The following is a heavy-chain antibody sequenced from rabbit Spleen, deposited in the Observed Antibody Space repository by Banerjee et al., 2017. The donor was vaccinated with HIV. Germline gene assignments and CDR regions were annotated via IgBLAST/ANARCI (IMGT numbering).Heavy chain of an antibody. CDR3: ARETSSGWGVVSYYFNL. Sequence: VESGGDLVKPGASLTLTCTASGFSFSSRYYMCWVHQAPGKGLEWIACIYSGSSGDTYYASWAKGRFTISKTSSTTVTLQMTSLTAADTATYFCARETSSGWGVVSYYFNLWGQGTLVTVS. D-gene: IGHD4-1*01. CDR2: IYSGSSGDT. V-gene: IGHV1S40*01. J-gene: IGHJ4*01. CDR1: GFSFSSRYY.